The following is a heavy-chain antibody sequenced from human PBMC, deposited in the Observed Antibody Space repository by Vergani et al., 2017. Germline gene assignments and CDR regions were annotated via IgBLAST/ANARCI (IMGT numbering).Heavy chain of an antibody. J-gene: IGHJ6*02. CDR2: ISGDGGST. V-gene: IGHV3-43*02. Sequence: EVQLVESGGGVVQPGGSLRLSCAASGFTFDDYAMHWVRQAPGKGLEWVSLISGDGGSTYYADSAKGRFTISKGNNKNSLYLQMNSLRTEDTALYYCAKSDSGYDCTYGMDVWGQGTTVTVSS. CDR3: AKSDSGYDCTYGMDV. D-gene: IGHD5-12*01. CDR1: GFTFDDYA.